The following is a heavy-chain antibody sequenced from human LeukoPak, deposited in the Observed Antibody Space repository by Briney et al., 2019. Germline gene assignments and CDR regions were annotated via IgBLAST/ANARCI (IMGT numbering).Heavy chain of an antibody. V-gene: IGHV1-18*04. D-gene: IGHD2-15*01. CDR2: ISADNGNT. CDR3: ASGEVGVVHRAGGRYYYHYHAMDV. J-gene: IGHJ6*02. CDR1: GYTFTSYA. Sequence: ASVKVSCKASGYTFTSYAISWVRQAPGQGLEWMGWISADNGNTNHAQKFQGRVSLTTDTSTSTAYMELRTLTSDDTAVYYCASGEVGVVHRAGGRYYYHYHAMDVWGQGTTVTVSS.